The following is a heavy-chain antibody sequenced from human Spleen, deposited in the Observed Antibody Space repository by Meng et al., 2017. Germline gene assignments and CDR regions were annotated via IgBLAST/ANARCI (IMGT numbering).Heavy chain of an antibody. V-gene: IGHV1-18*01. J-gene: IGHJ4*02. CDR1: GYTFTTYG. D-gene: IGHD5-18*01. Sequence: QVQLGQCGAEVKKPGAAVTVSCKASGYTFTTYGFSWVRQAPGQGLEWMGWISVYNGNSKYAQNLQGRITMTTDTSTSTAYMELRSLRSDDTAVYYCARDMGYGQSYYFDYWGQGTLVTVSS. CDR3: ARDMGYGQSYYFDY. CDR2: ISVYNGNS.